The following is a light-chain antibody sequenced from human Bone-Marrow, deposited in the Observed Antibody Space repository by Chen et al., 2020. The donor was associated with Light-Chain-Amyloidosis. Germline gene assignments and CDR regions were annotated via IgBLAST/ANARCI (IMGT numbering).Light chain of an antibody. V-gene: IGLV3-25*02. Sequence: SYELTQPPSVSVSPGQTARITCSGDDLPTKYAYWYQQKPGQAPVLVIHRDTERPSGISERFSASSSGPTATLTIIGVQAEEEADINGKPADSSGTKEGKFGGGTRWTVL. CDR3: KPADSSGTKEGK. CDR2: RDT. CDR1: DLPTKY. J-gene: IGLJ2*01.